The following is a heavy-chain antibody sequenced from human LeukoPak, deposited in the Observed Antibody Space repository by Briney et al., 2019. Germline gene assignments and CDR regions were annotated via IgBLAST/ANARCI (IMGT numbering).Heavy chain of an antibody. CDR1: GGSFSGYY. CDR3: ARRRYDASGYYPSRGRYFDY. J-gene: IGHJ4*02. D-gene: IGHD3-22*01. Sequence: SETLSLTCAVYGGSFSGYYWSWARQPPEKGLEWIGEINHSGSTNYNPSLKSRVTISVDTSKNQFSLELTSVTAADTAVYYCARRRYDASGYYPSRGRYFDYWGQGTLVTVSS. V-gene: IGHV4-34*01. CDR2: INHSGST.